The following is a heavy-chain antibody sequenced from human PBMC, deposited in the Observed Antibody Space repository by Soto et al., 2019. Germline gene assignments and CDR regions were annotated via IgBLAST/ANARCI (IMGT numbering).Heavy chain of an antibody. CDR1: GYTFTSYY. CDR2: INPSGCST. D-gene: IGHD3-16*01. CDR3: ARDQNVATKGGRRGHFDY. Sequence: ASVKVSCKASGYTFTSYYMHWVRQAPGQGLEWMGIINPSGCSTSYAQKFQGRVTMTRDTSTSTVYMELSSLRSEDTAVYYCARDQNVATKGGRRGHFDYWGQGTLVTVS. V-gene: IGHV1-46*01. J-gene: IGHJ4*02.